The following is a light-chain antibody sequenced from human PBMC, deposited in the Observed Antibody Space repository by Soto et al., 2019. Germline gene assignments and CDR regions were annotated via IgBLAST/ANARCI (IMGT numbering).Light chain of an antibody. J-gene: IGKJ5*01. CDR2: GAS. CDR1: QSVSSN. V-gene: IGKV3-15*01. Sequence: EIVMTQSPSTLSASPGERVTISCRASQSVSSNLVWYQQKPGQAPRLLIYGASTRATGIPARFSGSGSGTEFTLIISSRQSKDYAVYYCQQYNNWRLLTFGRGTRLEIK. CDR3: QQYNNWRLLT.